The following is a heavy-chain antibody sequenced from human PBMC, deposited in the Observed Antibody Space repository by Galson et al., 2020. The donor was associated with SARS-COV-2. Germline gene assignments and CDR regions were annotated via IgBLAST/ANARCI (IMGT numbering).Heavy chain of an antibody. V-gene: IGHV4-59*01. CDR1: DAPISSYY. D-gene: IGHD4-17*01. CDR3: ARDPAPLYGDNYYYGMDV. CDR2: ISYSGST. J-gene: IGHJ6*02. Sequence: ETSETLSLTCSVSDAPISSYYWSWIRQPPGKGLEWIGYISYSGSTSYNPSLRSRVTISVDLSKNQFSLKLSSVTAADTAGYYCARDPAPLYGDNYYYGMDVWGRRTTVTVSS.